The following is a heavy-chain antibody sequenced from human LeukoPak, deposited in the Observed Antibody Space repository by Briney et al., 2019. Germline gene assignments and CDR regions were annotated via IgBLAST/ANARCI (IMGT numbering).Heavy chain of an antibody. CDR2: ISAYNGNT. J-gene: IGHJ3*02. V-gene: IGHV1-18*04. D-gene: IGHD2-2*01. CDR3: AREDLGYCSSTSCYGDAFDI. Sequence: ASVKVSCKASGYTFTSYGISWVRQAPGQGLEWMGWISAYNGNTNYAQKLQGRATMTTDTSTSTAYMELRSLRSDDTAVYYCAREDLGYCSSTSCYGDAFDIWGQGTMVTVSS. CDR1: GYTFTSYG.